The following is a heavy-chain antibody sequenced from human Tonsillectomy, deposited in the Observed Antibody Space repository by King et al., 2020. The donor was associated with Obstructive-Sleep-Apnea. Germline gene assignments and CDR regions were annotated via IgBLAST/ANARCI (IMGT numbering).Heavy chain of an antibody. CDR3: LKGGYYYDGGGYTLMGDY. CDR2: ISSNGDRT. CDR1: GFTFSTYA. D-gene: IGHD3-22*01. Sequence: VQLVESGGGLVQPGGSLRLSCSASGFTFSTYAMHWVRQAPGKGLEYVSAISSNGDRTQYADSVSYADSVKDRFTISRDNSKNTVYLQMSSLGAEETAVDFCLKGGYYYDGGGYTLMGDYWGRGTLVTVSS. V-gene: IGHV3-64D*06. J-gene: IGHJ4*02.